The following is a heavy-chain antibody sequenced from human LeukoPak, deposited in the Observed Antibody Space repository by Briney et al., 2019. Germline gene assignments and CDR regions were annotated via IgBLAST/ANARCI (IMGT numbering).Heavy chain of an antibody. CDR2: ISGSGGST. CDR3: AKAYLSVVGATDLTY. V-gene: IGHV3-23*01. D-gene: IGHD1-26*01. CDR1: GFTFSSYA. Sequence: GGSLRLSCAASGFTFSSYAMSWVRQAPGKGLEWVSAISGSGGSTYYADSVKGRFTISRDNSKNTLYLQMNSLRAGDTAVYYCAKAYLSVVGATDLTYWGQGTLVTVSS. J-gene: IGHJ4*02.